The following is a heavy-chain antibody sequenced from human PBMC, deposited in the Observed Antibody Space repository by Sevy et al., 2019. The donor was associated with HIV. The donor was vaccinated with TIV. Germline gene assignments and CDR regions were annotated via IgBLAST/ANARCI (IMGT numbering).Heavy chain of an antibody. V-gene: IGHV3-23*01. CDR1: GFNFNIYG. J-gene: IGHJ4*02. CDR2: LSFGCGRI. D-gene: IGHD2-8*01. CDR3: AREGCTRPHDH. Sequence: GGSLRLSCVASGFNFNIYGMSWVRQAPGKGLEWVSTLSFGCGRINHANSVQGRFTMSRDDSKNTVYLEMNSLRAEDTAVYYCAREGCTRPHDHWGQGTLVTVSS.